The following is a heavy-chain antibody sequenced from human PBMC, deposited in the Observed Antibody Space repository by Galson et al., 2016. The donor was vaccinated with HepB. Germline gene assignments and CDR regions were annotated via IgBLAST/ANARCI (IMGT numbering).Heavy chain of an antibody. CDR2: VYDSGST. Sequence: TLSLTCTVSGGSVSSAGSFWSWVRQPPGKGLEWIGYVYDSGSTDYNPSLKSRVTISVDTSKDQFSLRLTSVTAADTAIYYCARDDSTTSFDLWGQGTLVTVSS. J-gene: IGHJ5*02. CDR1: GGSVSSAGSF. CDR3: ARDDSTTSFDL. V-gene: IGHV4-61*08. D-gene: IGHD2/OR15-2a*01.